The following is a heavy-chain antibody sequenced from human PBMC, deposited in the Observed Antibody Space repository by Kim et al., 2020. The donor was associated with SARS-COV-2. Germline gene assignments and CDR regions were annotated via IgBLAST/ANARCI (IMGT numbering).Heavy chain of an antibody. V-gene: IGHV3-7*03. CDR1: RFTFSYYW. D-gene: IGHD6-19*01. J-gene: IGHJ4*02. CDR3: ARVGSRAWYLDS. Sequence: GGSLRLSCAASRFTFSYYWMSWVRQAPGKGLEWVANIKQDGREKYYLDAVKGRFTISRDNAKNSLYLQMNSLRAEDTAVYYCARVGSRAWYLDSWGQGTLVPVSS. CDR2: IKQDGREK.